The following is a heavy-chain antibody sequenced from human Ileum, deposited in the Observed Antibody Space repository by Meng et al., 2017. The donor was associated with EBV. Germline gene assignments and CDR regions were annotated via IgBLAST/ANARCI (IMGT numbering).Heavy chain of an antibody. J-gene: IGHJ4*02. CDR1: GYTFTRNT. CDR3: AREGAVAGPDFDY. CDR2: INVGNDNT. V-gene: IGHV1-3*01. D-gene: IGHD6-19*01. Sequence: HVQFVRSGAEVKKPGASVKVSCKASGYTFTRNTIHWVRQAPGQGLEWMGWINVGNDNTKYSQKFQGRVTITRDTSAYTVYMELSSLISEDTALYYCAREGAVAGPDFDYWGQGTLVTVSS.